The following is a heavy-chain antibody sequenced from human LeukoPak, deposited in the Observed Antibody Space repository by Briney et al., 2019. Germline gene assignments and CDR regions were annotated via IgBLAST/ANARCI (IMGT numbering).Heavy chain of an antibody. V-gene: IGHV3-23*01. CDR2: IAGSGNFA. D-gene: IGHD3-22*01. J-gene: IGHJ4*02. CDR3: AKPHYPDQGGYYSGSYYFDY. Sequence: GGPLRLSCAASGFAFGGYAMSWVRQAPGKGLEWVASIAGSGNFAYYAESVKGRFTISRDNSQSTVFLQGSGLRAEDTALYFCAKPHYPDQGGYYSGSYYFDYWGQGALVTVSS. CDR1: GFAFGGYA.